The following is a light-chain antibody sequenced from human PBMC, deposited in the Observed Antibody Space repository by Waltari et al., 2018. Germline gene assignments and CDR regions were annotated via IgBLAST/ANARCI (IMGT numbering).Light chain of an antibody. CDR3: QEYDRLPVT. V-gene: IGKV1-5*03. J-gene: IGKJ4*01. CDR1: QYVKNN. CDR2: KAS. Sequence: DIQMTQSPSPLSASVGDRVTITCRASQYVKNNLAWYQQKPGKAPKVLIHKASRLEGGVPSRFSGSGSGTEFTLTISSLQPDDFATYYCQEYDRLPVTFGGGTRVEIK.